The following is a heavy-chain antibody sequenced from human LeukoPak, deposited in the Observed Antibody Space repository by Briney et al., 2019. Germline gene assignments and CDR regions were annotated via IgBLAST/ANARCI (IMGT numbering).Heavy chain of an antibody. V-gene: IGHV1-18*01. CDR3: ARDPVLIMVNTPLDY. Sequence: ASVKVSCKASGYTFTNYGISWVRQAPGQGLEWMGWISANKGNTNYAQNLQGRVTMTTDTSTSTVYMEPRSLRSDDTAVYYCARDPVLIMVNTPLDYWGQGTLVTVSS. CDR2: ISANKGNT. CDR1: GYTFTNYG. D-gene: IGHD4/OR15-4a*01. J-gene: IGHJ4*02.